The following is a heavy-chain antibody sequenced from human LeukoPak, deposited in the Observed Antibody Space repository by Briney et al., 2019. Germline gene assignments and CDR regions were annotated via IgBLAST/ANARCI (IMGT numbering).Heavy chain of an antibody. CDR2: IVVGSGNT. V-gene: IGHV1-58*02. J-gene: IGHJ4*02. D-gene: IGHD3-16*02. CDR3: ATLPIMITFVGVIVKGTYDY. Sequence: SVKVSCKASGFTFTSSAMQWVRQARGQRLEWIGWIVVGSGNTNYAQKFQGRVTMTEDTSTDTAYMELSSLRSEDTAVYYCATLPIMITFVGVIVKGTYDYWGQGTLVTVSS. CDR1: GFTFTSSA.